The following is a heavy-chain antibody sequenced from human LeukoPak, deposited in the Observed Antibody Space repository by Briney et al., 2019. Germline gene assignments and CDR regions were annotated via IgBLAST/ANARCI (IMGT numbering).Heavy chain of an antibody. Sequence: QPGRSLRLSCAASGFTFDDYAMHWVRQAPGKGLEWVSAISGSGVGTYYADSVKGRFTISRDNSKNTLYLQMNSLRAEDTAVYYCAKATGILVVPAAPDYWGQGTLVTVSS. CDR3: AKATGILVVPAAPDY. J-gene: IGHJ4*02. CDR1: GFTFDDYA. CDR2: ISGSGVGT. D-gene: IGHD2-2*01. V-gene: IGHV3-23*01.